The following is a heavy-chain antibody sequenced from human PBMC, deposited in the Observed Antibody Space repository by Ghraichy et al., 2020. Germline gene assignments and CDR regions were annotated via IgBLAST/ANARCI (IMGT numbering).Heavy chain of an antibody. CDR1: GFTFSSYG. CDR3: ARDFGYSYATPGFDY. Sequence: GGSLRLSCAASGFTFSSYGMHWVRQAPGKGLEWVAVIWYDGSNKYYADSVKGRFTISRDNSKNTLYLQMNSLRAEDTAVYYCARDFGYSYATPGFDYWGQGTLVTVSS. D-gene: IGHD5-18*01. J-gene: IGHJ4*02. CDR2: IWYDGSNK. V-gene: IGHV3-33*01.